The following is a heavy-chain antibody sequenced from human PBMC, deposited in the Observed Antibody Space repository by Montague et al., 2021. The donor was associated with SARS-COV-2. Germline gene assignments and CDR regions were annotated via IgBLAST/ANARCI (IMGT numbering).Heavy chain of an antibody. CDR2: IYYSGST. CDR3: ARLAIAVAGLLKTYYYGMDG. CDR1: GGSISSSSYY. J-gene: IGHJ6*02. D-gene: IGHD6-19*01. V-gene: IGHV4-39*01. Sequence: SETLSLTCTVSGGSISSSSYYWGWIRQPPGKGLEWIGSIYYSGSTYYNPSLKSRVTISVDTSKNQFSLKLSSATAADTAVYYCARLAIAVAGLLKTYYYGMDGWGQGTTVTVSS.